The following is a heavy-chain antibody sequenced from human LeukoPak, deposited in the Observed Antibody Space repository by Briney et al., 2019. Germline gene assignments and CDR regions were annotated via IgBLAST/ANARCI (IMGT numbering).Heavy chain of an antibody. D-gene: IGHD4-17*01. CDR1: GGSISSYY. CDR2: IYYSGST. Sequence: PSETLSLTCTVSGGSISSYYWSWIRQPPGKGLEWIGYIYYSGSTNYNPSLKSRVTISVDTSKNQFSLKLSSVTAADTAVYYCARAPRTTSASLNYGMDVWGQGTTVTVSS. CDR3: ARAPRTTSASLNYGMDV. V-gene: IGHV4-59*01. J-gene: IGHJ6*02.